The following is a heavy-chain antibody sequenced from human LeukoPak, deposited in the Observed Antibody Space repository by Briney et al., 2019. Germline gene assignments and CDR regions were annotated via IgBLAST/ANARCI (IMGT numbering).Heavy chain of an antibody. Sequence: GASVQVSCKASGCTFTGYYMHWVRQAPGQGLEWMGRINPNSGGTNYAQKFQGRVTMTRDTSISTAYMELSRLRSDDTAVYYCARERNVLLWFGELLRWGQGTLVTVSS. CDR1: GCTFTGYY. J-gene: IGHJ4*02. CDR2: INPNSGGT. V-gene: IGHV1-2*06. D-gene: IGHD3-10*01. CDR3: ARERNVLLWFGELLR.